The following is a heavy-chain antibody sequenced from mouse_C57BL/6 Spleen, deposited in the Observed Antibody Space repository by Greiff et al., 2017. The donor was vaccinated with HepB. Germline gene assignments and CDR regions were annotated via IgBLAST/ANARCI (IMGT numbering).Heavy chain of an antibody. Sequence: QVQLQQPGAELVKPGASVKLSCKASGYTFTSYWMHWVKQRPGRGLEWIGRIDPNSGGTKYNEKFKSKATLTVDKPSSTAYMQLSSLTSEGSAVYDCARGVPLYSKTFDVWGTGTPVTVSS. V-gene: IGHV1-72*01. CDR3: ARGVPLYSKTFDV. D-gene: IGHD2-5*01. CDR1: GYTFTSYW. J-gene: IGHJ1*03. CDR2: IDPNSGGT.